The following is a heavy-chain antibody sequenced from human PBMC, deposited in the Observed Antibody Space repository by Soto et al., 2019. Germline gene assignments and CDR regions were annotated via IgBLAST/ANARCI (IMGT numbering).Heavy chain of an antibody. CDR2: VYYSGST. CDR3: ASSGGPEGDWFDP. J-gene: IGHJ5*02. Sequence: QVLLQEPGPGLVKPSQTLSLTCTVSGASIRRRGYYWSWIRQHQGGGREWSGFVYYSGSTDYNPSLRGRVTISADTSKNEFTLRLFSVTAADTAMYYCASSGGPEGDWFDPWGQGTLVTVSS. D-gene: IGHD2-15*01. V-gene: IGHV4-31*03. CDR1: GASIRRRGYY.